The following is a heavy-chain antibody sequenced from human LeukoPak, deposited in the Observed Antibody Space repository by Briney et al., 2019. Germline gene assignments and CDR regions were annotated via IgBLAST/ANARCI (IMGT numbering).Heavy chain of an antibody. CDR2: IRYDGSNK. CDR1: GFTFSSYG. J-gene: IGHJ4*02. Sequence: GGSLRLSCAASGFTFSSYGMHWVRQAPGKGLEWVAFIRYDGSNKFYVDSVKGRFTISRDNSKNTLYLQMNSLRAEDTAVYYCARDHNYDSSGFDYWGQGTLVTVSS. D-gene: IGHD3-22*01. CDR3: ARDHNYDSSGFDY. V-gene: IGHV3-30*02.